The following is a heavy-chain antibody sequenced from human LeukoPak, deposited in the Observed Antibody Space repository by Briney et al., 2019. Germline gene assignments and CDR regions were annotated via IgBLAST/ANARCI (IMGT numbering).Heavy chain of an antibody. Sequence: GGSLRLSCAASGFTFSSYAMSWVRQAPGKGLEWVSAISGSGGSTYYADSVKGRFTISRDNSKNTLYLQMNSLRAEDTAVYYCAKDHGPPQYYYDSSGYTGDAAFDIWGQGTMVTVSS. CDR3: AKDHGPPQYYYDSSGYTGDAAFDI. CDR2: ISGSGGST. V-gene: IGHV3-23*01. J-gene: IGHJ3*02. CDR1: GFTFSSYA. D-gene: IGHD3-22*01.